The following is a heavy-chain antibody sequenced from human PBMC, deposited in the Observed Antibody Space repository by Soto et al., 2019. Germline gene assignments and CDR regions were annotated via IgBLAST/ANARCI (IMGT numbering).Heavy chain of an antibody. CDR1: GFTFSSYF. Sequence: EVPLVESGGGSVQPGGSLRLSCAASGFTFSSYFMYWVRQAPGKGLVWVSRIDNDGGTTNYADSVKGRFTISRDNAKTTLYLQMNSLRAEDTAVYYCTRGYYGPDYWGQGTLVTVSS. J-gene: IGHJ4*02. CDR2: IDNDGGTT. CDR3: TRGYYGPDY. D-gene: IGHD3-10*01. V-gene: IGHV3-74*01.